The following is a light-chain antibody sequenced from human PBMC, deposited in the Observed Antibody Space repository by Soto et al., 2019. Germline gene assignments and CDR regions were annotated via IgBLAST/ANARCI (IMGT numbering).Light chain of an antibody. V-gene: IGLV1-40*01. CDR1: SSNIGAGFD. Sequence: QSVLTQPPSVSGAPGQRVTISCAGSSSNIGAGFDVHWYQQLPGTAPKLLIYGDYNRPSGVPDRFSASKSGTSASLAITGLQAEDEADYYCQSYDTSLSGSSVFGSGTKVTVL. CDR3: QSYDTSLSGSSV. CDR2: GDY. J-gene: IGLJ1*01.